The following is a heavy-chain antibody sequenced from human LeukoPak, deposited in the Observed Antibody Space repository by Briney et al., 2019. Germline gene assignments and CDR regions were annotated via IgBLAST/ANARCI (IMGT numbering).Heavy chain of an antibody. CDR1: GDSISSSY. Sequence: SETLSLTCNVSGDSISSSYWSWIRQPPGKGLEWIGYIYYSGSTNYNPSLKSRVTISVDTSKNQFSLKLSSVTAADTAVYYCARVSYYGSGSKGDWFDPWGQGTLVTVSS. J-gene: IGHJ5*02. CDR3: ARVSYYGSGSKGDWFDP. D-gene: IGHD3-10*01. CDR2: IYYSGST. V-gene: IGHV4-59*01.